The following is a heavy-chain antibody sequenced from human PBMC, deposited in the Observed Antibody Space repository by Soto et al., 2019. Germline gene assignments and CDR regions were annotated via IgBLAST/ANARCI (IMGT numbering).Heavy chain of an antibody. CDR1: GYTFTSYS. V-gene: IGHV1-18*01. D-gene: IGHD3-22*01. Sequence: XSVKVSFKASGYTFTSYSISLLRHTPGQGLEWMGWISAYNGNTNYAQKLQGRVPMTTDTSTSTAYMELRSLRSDDTEVYYCARDLQDYYDSSGLYYGMAVWGQGTTVTVPS. CDR2: ISAYNGNT. J-gene: IGHJ6*02. CDR3: ARDLQDYYDSSGLYYGMAV.